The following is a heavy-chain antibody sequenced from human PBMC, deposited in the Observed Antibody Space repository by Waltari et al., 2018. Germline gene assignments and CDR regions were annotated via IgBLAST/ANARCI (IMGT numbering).Heavy chain of an antibody. D-gene: IGHD3-9*01. CDR3: ARGHPFTIVSPRYYYYYYMDV. J-gene: IGHJ6*03. CDR2: INHSGNA. V-gene: IGHV4-34*01. CDR1: SGSLTGYH. Sequence: QVHLQQWGAGLLKPSETLSLTCGVYSGSLTGYHWNWIRQAPGRGREWIGDINHSGNAYCNPSLESLVTISADTSKNQFSLHLTSVTAADTAVYYCARGHPFTIVSPRYYYYYYMDVWDKGTAVTVSS.